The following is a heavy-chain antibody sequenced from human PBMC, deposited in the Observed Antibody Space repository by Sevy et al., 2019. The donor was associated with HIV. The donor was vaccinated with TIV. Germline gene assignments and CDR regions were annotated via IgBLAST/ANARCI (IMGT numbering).Heavy chain of an antibody. CDR1: GFTFSSYA. Sequence: GGSLRLSCAASGFTFSSYAMSWVRQAPGKGLEWVSAISGSGGSTYYADSVKGRFTISRDNSKNTLYLEMNSLRAEGTAVYYCAKDVRGRVADYFDYWGQGTLVTVSS. D-gene: IGHD6-19*01. CDR3: AKDVRGRVADYFDY. V-gene: IGHV3-23*01. CDR2: ISGSGGST. J-gene: IGHJ4*02.